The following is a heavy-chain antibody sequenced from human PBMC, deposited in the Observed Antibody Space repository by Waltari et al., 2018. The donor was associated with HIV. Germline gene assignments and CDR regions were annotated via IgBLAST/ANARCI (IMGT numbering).Heavy chain of an antibody. CDR2: INSDGSIT. CDR3: AKGGTSGYTFGFGR. Sequence: EVQLVESGGGLVQPGGSLRLSCAASGFPFSSYWLHWVRQAPGKGRVWVSRINSDGSITSHADSVKGRFTISRDNARNTLYLQMNSLGAEDTAMYYCAKGGTSGYTFGFGRWGQGTLVTVSS. CDR1: GFPFSSYW. D-gene: IGHD5-18*01. J-gene: IGHJ1*01. V-gene: IGHV3-74*01.